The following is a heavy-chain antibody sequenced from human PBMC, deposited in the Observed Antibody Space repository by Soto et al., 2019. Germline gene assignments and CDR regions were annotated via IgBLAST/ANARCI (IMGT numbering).Heavy chain of an antibody. J-gene: IGHJ4*02. CDR3: ATGRVVRGAGY. CDR1: GYTFTSYA. V-gene: IGHV1-8*01. Sequence: GASVKVSCKASGYTFTSYAINWVRQATGQGLEWMGWMNPNSGNTDYAQKFQGRVTMHRNTSISTAYMELSSLRSEYTAEYYYATGRVVRGAGYWGQGTLVTVSS. CDR2: MNPNSGNT. D-gene: IGHD3-10*01.